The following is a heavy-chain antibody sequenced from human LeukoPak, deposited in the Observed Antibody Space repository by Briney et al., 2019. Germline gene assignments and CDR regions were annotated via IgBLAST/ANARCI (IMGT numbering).Heavy chain of an antibody. CDR1: GYTFTGYY. Sequence: GASVKVSCKASGYTFTGYYMHWVRQAHGQGLEWMGWINPNSGGTNYAQKFQGRVTMTRDTSISTAYMELSRLRSDDTAVYYCARDRRYSSSWYSLYYYGMDVWGQGTTVTVSS. J-gene: IGHJ6*02. CDR3: ARDRRYSSSWYSLYYYGMDV. D-gene: IGHD6-13*01. CDR2: INPNSGGT. V-gene: IGHV1-2*02.